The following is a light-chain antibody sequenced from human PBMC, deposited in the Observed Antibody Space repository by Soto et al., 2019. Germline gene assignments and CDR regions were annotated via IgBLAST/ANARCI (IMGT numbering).Light chain of an antibody. CDR1: SSDVGGYNY. Sequence: QAVVTQPPSASGSPGQSVTISCTGTSSDVGGYNYVSWYQQYPGRAPKLMIYEVTKRPSGVPDRFSGSKSGNTASLTVSGLQAEDEADYDCSSYAASNNFYFVFGGGTKVTVL. V-gene: IGLV2-8*01. J-gene: IGLJ3*02. CDR3: SSYAASNNFYFV. CDR2: EVT.